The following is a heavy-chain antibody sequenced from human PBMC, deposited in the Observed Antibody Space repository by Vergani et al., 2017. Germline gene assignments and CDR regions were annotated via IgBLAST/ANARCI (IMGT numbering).Heavy chain of an antibody. CDR3: ARDLRYDILTGSTWYFDL. V-gene: IGHV1-2*02. CDR1: GYTFTGYY. Sequence: QVQLVQSGAEVKKPGASVKVSCKASGYTFTGYYMHWVRQAPGQGLEWMGWINPNSGGTNYAQKFQGRVTMTRDTSTSTVYMELSSLRSEDTAVYYCARDLRYDILTGSTWYFDLWGRGTLVTVSS. CDR2: INPNSGGT. J-gene: IGHJ2*01. D-gene: IGHD3-9*01.